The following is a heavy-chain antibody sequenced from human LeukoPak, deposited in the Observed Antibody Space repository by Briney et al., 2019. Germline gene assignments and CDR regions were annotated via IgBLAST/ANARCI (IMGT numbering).Heavy chain of an antibody. V-gene: IGHV3-23*01. CDR2: ISGSGGST. Sequence: GGSLRLSCAASGFTFNSYAMSWVRQAPGKGLEWVSAISGSGGSTYYADSVKGRFTISRDNSKNTLYLQMNSLRAEDTAVYYCAKFGVEVAVAGDFDYWGQGTLVTVSS. J-gene: IGHJ4*02. CDR3: AKFGVEVAVAGDFDY. CDR1: GFTFNSYA. D-gene: IGHD6-19*01.